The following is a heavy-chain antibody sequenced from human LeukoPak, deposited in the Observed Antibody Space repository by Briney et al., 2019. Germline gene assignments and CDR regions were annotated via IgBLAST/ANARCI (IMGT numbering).Heavy chain of an antibody. J-gene: IGHJ4*02. CDR1: GYTFTSYY. Sequence: ASVKVSCKASGYTFTSYYMHWVRQAPGQGLEWMGIINPSGGSTSYAQKFQGRVTITADESTSTAYMELSSLRSEDTAVYYCARGGVSGYQLLPPAHWGQGTLVTVSS. CDR2: INPSGGST. V-gene: IGHV1-46*01. CDR3: ARGGVSGYQLLPPAH. D-gene: IGHD2-2*01.